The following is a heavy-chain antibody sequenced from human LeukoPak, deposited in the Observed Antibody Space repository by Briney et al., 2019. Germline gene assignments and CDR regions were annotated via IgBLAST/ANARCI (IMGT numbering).Heavy chain of an antibody. CDR2: IYPSGDST. CDR3: ARGRAMVVGVTGVPFDY. Sequence: ASVKVSCKASGYTFTGYYMHWVRQAPGQGLEWMGGIYPSGDSTDYAQRFQGRVTMSADASTNTVYMELRSLTSGDTAIYYCARGRAMVVGVTGVPFDYWGQGTLVTVSS. CDR1: GYTFTGYY. J-gene: IGHJ4*02. D-gene: IGHD2-21*02. V-gene: IGHV1-46*01.